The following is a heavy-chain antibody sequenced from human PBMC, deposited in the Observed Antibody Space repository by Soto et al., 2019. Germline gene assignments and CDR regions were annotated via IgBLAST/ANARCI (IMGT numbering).Heavy chain of an antibody. D-gene: IGHD3-22*01. Sequence: GGSLRLSCAASGFTFSSYGMHWVRQAPGKGLEWVAVIWYDGSNKYYADSVKGRFTISRDNSKNTLYLQMNSLRAEDTAVYYCARDLGTMIVVYDAFDIWGQGTMVTVSS. CDR2: IWYDGSNK. V-gene: IGHV3-33*01. CDR3: ARDLGTMIVVYDAFDI. J-gene: IGHJ3*02. CDR1: GFTFSSYG.